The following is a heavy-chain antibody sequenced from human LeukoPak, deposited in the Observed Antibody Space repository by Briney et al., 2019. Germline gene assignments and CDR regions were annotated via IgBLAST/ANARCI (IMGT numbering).Heavy chain of an antibody. V-gene: IGHV3-7*03. D-gene: IGHD4/OR15-4a*01. CDR3: GYGAYVFNY. CDR1: GFIFSNYW. CDR2: IKQDGSEK. J-gene: IGHJ4*02. Sequence: GGSLRLSCAASGFIFSNYWMSWVRQAAGKGLEWVANIKQDGSEKNYVDSVKGRFSISRDNAKNSLYLQMNSLRAEDSAFSYCGYGAYVFNYWGQGTLVTVSS.